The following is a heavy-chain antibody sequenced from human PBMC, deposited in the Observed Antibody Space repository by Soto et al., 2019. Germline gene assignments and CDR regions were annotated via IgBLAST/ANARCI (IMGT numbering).Heavy chain of an antibody. V-gene: IGHV4-39*01. CDR2: IYYSGST. Sequence: PSETLSVTYTVSGGSISGSSYYWGGIRQPPGKGLEWIGSIYYSGSTYYNPSLKSRVTISVDTSKNQFSLKLSSVTAADTAVYYCARQVPLVGFGMNYGMDVWGQGTTVT. CDR1: GGSISGSSYY. D-gene: IGHD3-10*01. J-gene: IGHJ6*02. CDR3: ARQVPLVGFGMNYGMDV.